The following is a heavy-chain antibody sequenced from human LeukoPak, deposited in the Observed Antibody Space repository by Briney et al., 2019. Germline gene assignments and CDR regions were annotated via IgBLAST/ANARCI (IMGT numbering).Heavy chain of an antibody. V-gene: IGHV3-21*01. CDR2: ISSSSSYI. Sequence: GGSLRLSCAASGFTFSSYSMNWVRQAPGKGLEWVSSISSSSSYIYYADSVKGRFTISRDNAKNSLYLQMNSLRAEDTAVYYCARDEPYYDILTGYLGEYWGQGTLVTVSS. D-gene: IGHD3-9*01. J-gene: IGHJ4*02. CDR1: GFTFSSYS. CDR3: ARDEPYYDILTGYLGEY.